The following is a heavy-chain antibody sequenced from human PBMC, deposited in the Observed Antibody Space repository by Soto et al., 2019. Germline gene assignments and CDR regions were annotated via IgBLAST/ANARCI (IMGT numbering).Heavy chain of an antibody. J-gene: IGHJ6*02. CDR2: IYYSGST. CDR1: GGSISSSSYY. V-gene: IGHV4-39*01. Sequence: SETLSLTCTVSGGSISSSSYYWGWIRQPPGKGLEWIGSIYYSGSTYYNPSLKSRVTIPVDTSKNQFSLKLSSVTAADTAVYYCARQRFKLRYYGMDVWGQGTTVTVSS. D-gene: IGHD2-21*01. CDR3: ARQRFKLRYYGMDV.